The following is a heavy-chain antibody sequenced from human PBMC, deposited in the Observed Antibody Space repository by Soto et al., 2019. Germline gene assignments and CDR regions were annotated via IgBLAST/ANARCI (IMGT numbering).Heavy chain of an antibody. Sequence: ASVKVSCKASGYTFTGYYMHWLRQAPGQGLEWRGWINPNSGGTNYAQKFQGRVTMTRDTSISTAYMELSRLRSDDTAVYYCARGLTYYYDSSGYPYYYYGMDVWGQGTTVTVSS. CDR2: INPNSGGT. J-gene: IGHJ6*02. D-gene: IGHD3-22*01. V-gene: IGHV1-2*02. CDR3: ARGLTYYYDSSGYPYYYYGMDV. CDR1: GYTFTGYY.